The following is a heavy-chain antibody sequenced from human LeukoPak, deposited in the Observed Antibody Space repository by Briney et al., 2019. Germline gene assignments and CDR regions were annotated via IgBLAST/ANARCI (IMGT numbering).Heavy chain of an antibody. J-gene: IGHJ4*02. Sequence: GASVTVSFTASGYTFTSYYMHWVRQAPGQGLEWMGIINPSGGSTNYAQKFQGRVTMTRDTSTSTLYMELSSLTSEDTAVYYCARDGGYCSTTSCYAFYWGQGTPVTVSS. CDR1: GYTFTSYY. V-gene: IGHV1-46*01. CDR3: ARDGGYCSTTSCYAFY. D-gene: IGHD2-2*01. CDR2: INPSGGST.